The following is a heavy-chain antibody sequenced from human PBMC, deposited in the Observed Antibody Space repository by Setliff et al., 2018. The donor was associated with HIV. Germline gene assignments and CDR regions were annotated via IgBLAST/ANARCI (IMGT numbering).Heavy chain of an antibody. Sequence: GGSLRLSCTASGFTFGDYAMSWVRQAPGKGLEWVGFIRSKAYGGTTEYAASVKDRFTVSRDDSKNTLDLQMNSLKIEDTAVYYCTTDRWSHFYDSSGYYYYYWGQGTLVTV. V-gene: IGHV3-49*04. CDR2: IRSKAYGGTT. CDR3: TTDRWSHFYDSSGYYYYY. CDR1: GFTFGDYA. D-gene: IGHD3-22*01. J-gene: IGHJ4*02.